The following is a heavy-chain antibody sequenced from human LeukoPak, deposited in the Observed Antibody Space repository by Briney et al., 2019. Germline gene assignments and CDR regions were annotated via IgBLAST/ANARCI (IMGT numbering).Heavy chain of an antibody. D-gene: IGHD5/OR15-5a*01. V-gene: IGHV3-23*01. CDR1: GFTLTSYA. CDR3: TKDLRGWSNS. Sequence: GSLRLSCAASGFTLTSYAMSWVRQAPGKGLEWVSAMSGSGGSTNYADSVKGRFTISRDNSKNTVYLQMNSLRADDTAVYYCTKDLRGWSNSWGQGTLVTVSS. CDR2: MSGSGGST. J-gene: IGHJ5*01.